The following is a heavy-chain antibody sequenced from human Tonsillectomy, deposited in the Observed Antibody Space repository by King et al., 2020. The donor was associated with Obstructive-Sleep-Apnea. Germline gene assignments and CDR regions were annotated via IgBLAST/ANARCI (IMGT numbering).Heavy chain of an antibody. V-gene: IGHV4-39*01. J-gene: IGHJ2*01. CDR3: ARRTLKWYFDL. CDR1: GGSISNRNYY. CDR2: IYYSGST. Sequence: PLQESGPGLVKPSENLSLTCTVSGGSISNRNYYWVWIRQPPGKGLEWIGSIYYSGSTYYNPSLKSRVTMSVDTSKNQFSLKLSSVTAADTAVYYCARRTLKWYFDLWGRGTLVSVSS. D-gene: IGHD2-2*01.